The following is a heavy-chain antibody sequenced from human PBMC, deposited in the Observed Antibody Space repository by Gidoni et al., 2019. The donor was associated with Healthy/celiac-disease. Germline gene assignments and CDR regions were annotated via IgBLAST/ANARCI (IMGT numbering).Heavy chain of an antibody. CDR3: ARGLYCSSTSCRNWFDP. CDR1: GYTFTSYD. CDR2: MNPNSGNT. J-gene: IGHJ5*02. Sequence: QVQLVQSWAEVKKPAASVKVSCKASGYTFTSYDINWLRQATGQGLEWMGWMNPNSGNTGYAQKFQGRVTMTRNTSRSTAYMELSSMRSEDTAVYYCARGLYCSSTSCRNWFDPWGQGTLVTVSS. D-gene: IGHD2-2*01. V-gene: IGHV1-8*01.